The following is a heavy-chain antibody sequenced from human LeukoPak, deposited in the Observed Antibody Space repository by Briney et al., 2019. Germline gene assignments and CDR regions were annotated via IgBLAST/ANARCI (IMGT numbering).Heavy chain of an antibody. CDR2: IRYDGSNK. Sequence: PGGSLRLSCAASGFTFSSYGMHWVRQAPGKGLEWVAFIRYDGSNKYYEDSVKGRFTISRDNSKNTLYLQMNSLRAEDTAVYYCARSTMVRGVRYFDYWGQGTLVTVSS. CDR1: GFTFSSYG. J-gene: IGHJ4*02. V-gene: IGHV3-30*02. CDR3: ARSTMVRGVRYFDY. D-gene: IGHD3-10*01.